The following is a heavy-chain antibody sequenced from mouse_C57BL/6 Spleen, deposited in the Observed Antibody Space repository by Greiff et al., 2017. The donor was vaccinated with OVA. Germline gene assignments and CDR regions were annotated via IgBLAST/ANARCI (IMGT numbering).Heavy chain of an antibody. CDR2: FYPGSGGI. V-gene: IGHV1-62-2*01. J-gene: IGHJ2*01. D-gene: IGHD2-10*02. CDR1: GYTFTEYT. Sequence: VQLQQSGAELVKPGASVKLSCKASGYTFTEYTIHWVKQRSGQGLAWIGGFYPGSGGIKYNEKFQDKAILTADKSSSTVYMELSRVTSEDSAVYFCASHEGGPGMVYYFDYWGQGTTLTVSS. CDR3: ASHEGGPGMVYYFDY.